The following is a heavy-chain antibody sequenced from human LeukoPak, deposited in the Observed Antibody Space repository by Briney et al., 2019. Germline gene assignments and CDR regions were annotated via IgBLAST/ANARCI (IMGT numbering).Heavy chain of an antibody. D-gene: IGHD6-13*01. J-gene: IGHJ5*02. Sequence: SETLSLTCAVYGGSFSGYYWSWIRQPPGKGLEWIGEINHSGSTNYNPSLKSRVTISVDTSKNQFSLKLSSVTAADTAVYYCASSIAAAMNWFDPWGQGTLVTVSS. V-gene: IGHV4-34*01. CDR2: INHSGST. CDR3: ASSIAAAMNWFDP. CDR1: GGSFSGYY.